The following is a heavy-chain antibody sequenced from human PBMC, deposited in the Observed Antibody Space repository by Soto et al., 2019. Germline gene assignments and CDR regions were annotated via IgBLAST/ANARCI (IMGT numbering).Heavy chain of an antibody. CDR2: TYYRSRVYN. V-gene: IGHV6-1*01. J-gene: IGHJ6*03. CDR1: GDSVSSNSAA. D-gene: IGHD1-7*01. CDR3: AGTTSHQWYYMDV. Sequence: QVQLQESGPGLVKPSQTLSLTCAISGDSVSSNSAAWNWIRLSPSRGLEWLARTYYRSRVYNDYAVSVRSRITVNPDTSKNQFSLQLTSVTPEDTAVYYCAGTTSHQWYYMDVWGKGTTVTVSS.